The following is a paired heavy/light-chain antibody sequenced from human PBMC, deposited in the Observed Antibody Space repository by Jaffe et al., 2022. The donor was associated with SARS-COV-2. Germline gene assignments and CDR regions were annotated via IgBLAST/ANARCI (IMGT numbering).Heavy chain of an antibody. CDR1: GFTFSSYG. D-gene: IGHD3-10*01. CDR2: ISYDGNKK. CDR3: AKLWVGELGVIYYYGMDV. J-gene: IGHJ6*02. Sequence: QVQLVESGGGVVQPGRSLRLSCAASGFTFSSYGMDWVRQAPGKGLEWVAVISYDGNKKYYGDSVKGRFTVSRDNSKNTLYLQMNSLRAEDTAVYYCAKLWVGELGVIYYYGMDVWGQGTTVTVSS. V-gene: IGHV3-30*18.
Light chain of an antibody. CDR2: GAS. Sequence: EIVLTQSPGTLSLSPGERATLSCRASQSISSSYLAWYQQKPGQAPRLLIYGASSRAAGIPDRFSGSGSGTDFTLTISGLEPEDFAVYYCQQYGNSPPEYTFGQGTKLEIK. J-gene: IGKJ2*01. CDR3: QQYGNSPPEYT. CDR1: QSISSSY. V-gene: IGKV3-20*01.